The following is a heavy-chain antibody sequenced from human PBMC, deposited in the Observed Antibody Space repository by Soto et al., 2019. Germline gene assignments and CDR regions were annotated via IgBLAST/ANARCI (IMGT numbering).Heavy chain of an antibody. Sequence: ASVKVSCKASGYTFTGYYMHWVRQAPGQGLEWMGWINPNSGGTTYAQKFQGWVTMTRDTSISTAYMELSRLRSDDTAVYYCARGRGRMAFDIWGQGTMVTVSS. D-gene: IGHD2-8*01. CDR3: ARGRGRMAFDI. V-gene: IGHV1-2*04. CDR2: INPNSGGT. CDR1: GYTFTGYY. J-gene: IGHJ3*02.